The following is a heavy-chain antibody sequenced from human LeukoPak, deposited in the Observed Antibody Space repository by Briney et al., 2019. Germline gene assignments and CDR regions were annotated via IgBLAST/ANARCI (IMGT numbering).Heavy chain of an antibody. Sequence: SETLSLTCAVSGGSISSGGYSWSWIRRPPGKGLEWIGYIYHSGSTYYNPSLKSRVTISVDRSKNQFSLKLSPVTAADTAVYYCASTYSSSWNLDYWGQGTLVTVSS. V-gene: IGHV4-30-2*01. CDR2: IYHSGST. J-gene: IGHJ4*02. CDR3: ASTYSSSWNLDY. CDR1: GGSISSGGYS. D-gene: IGHD6-13*01.